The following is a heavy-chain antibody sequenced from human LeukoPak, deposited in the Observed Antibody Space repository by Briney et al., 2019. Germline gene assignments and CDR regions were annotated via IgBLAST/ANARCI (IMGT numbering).Heavy chain of an antibody. CDR3: ARHWVAAVHDAFDL. Sequence: GGSLRLSCAASGFTFRNYNMNWVRQAPGKGLEWVSHISVSSTLYYADSVKGRFTISRDNAKNSLFLQMTSLRAEDTAIYYCARHWVAAVHDAFDLWGQGTLVTVSS. V-gene: IGHV3-69-1*01. D-gene: IGHD6-19*01. CDR1: GFTFRNYN. CDR2: ISVSSTL. J-gene: IGHJ3*01.